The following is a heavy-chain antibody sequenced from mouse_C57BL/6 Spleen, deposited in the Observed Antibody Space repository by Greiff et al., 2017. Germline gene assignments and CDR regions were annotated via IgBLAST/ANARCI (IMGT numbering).Heavy chain of an antibody. Sequence: VQLQQSGPELVKPGASVKISCKASGYTFTDYYMNWVKQSHGKSLEWIGDINPNNGGTSYNQKFKGKATLTVDKSSSTAYMALRILTSEDSAVYYCARSNSIVASPFAYWGQGTLVTVSA. CDR2: INPNNGGT. V-gene: IGHV1-26*01. J-gene: IGHJ3*01. CDR3: ARSNSIVASPFAY. D-gene: IGHD1-1*01. CDR1: GYTFTDYY.